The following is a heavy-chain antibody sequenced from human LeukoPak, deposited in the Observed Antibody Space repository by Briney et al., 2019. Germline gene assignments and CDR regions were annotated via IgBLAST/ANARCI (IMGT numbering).Heavy chain of an antibody. CDR2: ISDSGGGT. D-gene: IGHD2-2*01. J-gene: IGHJ6*02. Sequence: GGSLRLSCAVSGFTFSTYAMSWVRQAPGKGLEWVSGISDSGGGTYYADSVKGRFTISRDNSKNTLYLQMNSLRAEDTAVYYCARVGMGVVIVPAVDYYYYGMDVWGQGTTVTVSS. CDR3: ARVGMGVVIVPAVDYYYYGMDV. V-gene: IGHV3-23*01. CDR1: GFTFSTYA.